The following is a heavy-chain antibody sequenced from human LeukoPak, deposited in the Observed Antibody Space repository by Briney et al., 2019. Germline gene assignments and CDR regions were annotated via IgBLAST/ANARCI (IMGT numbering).Heavy chain of an antibody. V-gene: IGHV3-23*01. CDR3: GKTTVGYSSGQKPAWPVDY. CDR1: GFTFGSHA. Sequence: QTGGSLRLSCEASGFTFGSHAMYWVRQAPGKGLEWVAGIFGSGGSPHYADSVKGRFTISRDNSKNTVYLQINSLRAEDTAVYFCGKTTVGYSSGQKPAWPVDYWGQGTLVTVPS. CDR2: IFGSGGSP. J-gene: IGHJ4*02. D-gene: IGHD5-18*01.